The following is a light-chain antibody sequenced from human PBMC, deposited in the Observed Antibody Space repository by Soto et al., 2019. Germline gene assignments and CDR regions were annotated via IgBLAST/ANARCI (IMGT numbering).Light chain of an antibody. CDR1: QSVRSMY. V-gene: IGKV3-20*01. CDR2: DAS. J-gene: IGKJ1*01. CDR3: QYYSNSLWT. Sequence: EVVLTQSPGTLSLSPGERATLSCRASQSVRSMYLAWYQQKPGQAPRLLIYDASSRATDIPDRFSGSGSGTDFTLTTSRLEPEDFAIYYCQYYSNSLWTFGQGTKVDIK.